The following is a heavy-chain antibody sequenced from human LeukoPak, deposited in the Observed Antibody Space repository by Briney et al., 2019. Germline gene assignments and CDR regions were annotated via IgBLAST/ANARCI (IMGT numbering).Heavy chain of an antibody. D-gene: IGHD3-10*01. CDR3: AGGGSGLPLDH. V-gene: IGHV4-59*01. Sequence: PSETLSLTCTVSGGSISTYYWSWVRQPPGKGLEWIGYIYYSGSTYYNPSLKSRVTISVDTSKNQFSLKLSSVTAADTAVYYCAGGGSGLPLDHWGQGTLVTVSS. CDR1: GGSISTYY. CDR2: IYYSGST. J-gene: IGHJ4*02.